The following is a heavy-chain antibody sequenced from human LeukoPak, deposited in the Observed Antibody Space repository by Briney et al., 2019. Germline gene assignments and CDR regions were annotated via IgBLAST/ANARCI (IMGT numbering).Heavy chain of an antibody. CDR1: AYTFTIYY. J-gene: IGHJ4*02. CDR3: ARDCSSTSCRRDY. D-gene: IGHD2-2*01. Sequence: GASVKVSCKSSAYTFTIYYMHWVRQAPGQGLEWMGIINPSGGSTSYAQKFQGRVTMTRDTSTSTVYMELSSLRSEGTAVYYCARDCSSTSCRRDYWGQGTLVTVSS. CDR2: INPSGGST. V-gene: IGHV1-46*01.